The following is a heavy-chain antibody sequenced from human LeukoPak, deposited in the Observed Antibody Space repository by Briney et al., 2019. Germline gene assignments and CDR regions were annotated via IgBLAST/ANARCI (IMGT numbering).Heavy chain of an antibody. J-gene: IGHJ4*02. Sequence: SETLTLTCTVSRGSVNSNSYYWGWIRQPPGKGLEWIESIYYSGNTYCNPSLESRVTISVDTSKNQFSLKLTSVTAADTAVYYCARDHEVSSSSFDYWGQGTLVTVSS. CDR1: RGSVNSNSYY. D-gene: IGHD6-6*01. CDR2: IYYSGNT. V-gene: IGHV4-39*07. CDR3: ARDHEVSSSSFDY.